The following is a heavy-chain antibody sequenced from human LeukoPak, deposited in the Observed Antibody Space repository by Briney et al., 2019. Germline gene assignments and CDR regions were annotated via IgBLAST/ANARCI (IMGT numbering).Heavy chain of an antibody. Sequence: GGSLRLSCAASGFTFSSYWMSWVRQAPGKGLEWVSAISGSGSSTYYADSVKGRFTISRDNSKNTLYLQMNSLRAEDTAVYYCAKDKGWGYSAYDCYGMDVWGQGTTVTVSS. CDR1: GFTFSSYW. CDR3: AKDKGWGYSAYDCYGMDV. V-gene: IGHV3-23*01. D-gene: IGHD1-26*01. J-gene: IGHJ6*02. CDR2: ISGSGSST.